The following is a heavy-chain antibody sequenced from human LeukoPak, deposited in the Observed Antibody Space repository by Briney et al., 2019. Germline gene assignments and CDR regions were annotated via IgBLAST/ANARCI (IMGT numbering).Heavy chain of an antibody. D-gene: IGHD2-2*01. J-gene: IGHJ4*02. CDR2: TSSSDAGT. CDR3: AKGGVVPAAPIDY. V-gene: IGHV3-23*01. Sequence: GGSLRLSCAASGFTLSTYAMSWVRQTPGKGLEWVAATSSSDAGTYHADSVRGRFTISRDNSKNALYLQMNSLRAEDTAVYYCAKGGVVPAAPIDYWGQGTLSPSPQ. CDR1: GFTLSTYA.